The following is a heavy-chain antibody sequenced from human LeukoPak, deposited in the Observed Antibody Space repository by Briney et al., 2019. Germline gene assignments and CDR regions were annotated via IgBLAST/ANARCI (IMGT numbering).Heavy chain of an antibody. CDR2: ISYDGPNK. Sequence: PGGSLRLSCAASGFTFNNYGMHWVRQAPGKGLEWVAVISYDGPNKYYADSVKGRFTISRDNSKNTQYLQMNNLRVEDTAVYYCAKDGAWLRFDDWGQGILVTVSS. J-gene: IGHJ4*02. CDR1: GFTFNNYG. V-gene: IGHV3-30*18. CDR3: AKDGAWLRFDD. D-gene: IGHD5-12*01.